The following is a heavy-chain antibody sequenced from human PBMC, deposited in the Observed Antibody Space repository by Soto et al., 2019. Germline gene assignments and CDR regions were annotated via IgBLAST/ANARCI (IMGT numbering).Heavy chain of an antibody. CDR1: GGSISNYY. J-gene: IGHJ4*02. Sequence: QVHLQESGPGLVKPSETLSLTCAVSGGSISNYYWSWIRQPPGKGLEWIGNIYNSGSTNYNPSLKSRVPISLDTINNHFYLRLSYVTAADTAMYFCAREDYFDSGGFPIWGQGTLVTVSS. CDR2: IYNSGST. CDR3: AREDYFDSGGFPI. D-gene: IGHD3-22*01. V-gene: IGHV4-59*01.